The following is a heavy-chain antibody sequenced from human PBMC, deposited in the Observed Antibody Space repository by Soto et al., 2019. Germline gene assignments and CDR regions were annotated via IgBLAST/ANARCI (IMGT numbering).Heavy chain of an antibody. CDR3: TRQKIQPQKRYNMDV. V-gene: IGHV5-51*01. D-gene: IGHD1-1*01. Sequence: GESLKISCKGFGYRFTSYWIGWVRQMPGKGLEWMGIINPYDSDTRYSPSFQGQVAISADKSISTVYLQWSSLKASDTAMYFCTRQKIQPQKRYNMDVWGQGTTVTVSS. CDR2: INPYDSDT. CDR1: GYRFTSYW. J-gene: IGHJ6*02.